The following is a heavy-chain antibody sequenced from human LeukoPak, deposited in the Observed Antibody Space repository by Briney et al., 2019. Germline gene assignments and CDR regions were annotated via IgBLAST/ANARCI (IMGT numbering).Heavy chain of an antibody. CDR1: GFTFSSYR. D-gene: IGHD3-3*01. V-gene: IGHV3-7*01. J-gene: IGHJ3*02. CDR2: IKQDGSEK. Sequence: GGSLRLSCAASGFTFSSYRMSWVRQAPGKGLEWVANIKQDGSEKYYVDSVKGRFTISRDNAKNSLYLQMNSLRAEDTAVYYCARDPSLEWHYDAFDIWGQGTMVTVSS. CDR3: ARDPSLEWHYDAFDI.